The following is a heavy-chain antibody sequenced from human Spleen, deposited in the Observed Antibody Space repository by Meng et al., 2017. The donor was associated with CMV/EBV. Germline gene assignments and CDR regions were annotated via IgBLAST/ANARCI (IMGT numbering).Heavy chain of an antibody. V-gene: IGHV4-59*01. J-gene: IGHJ6*02. Sequence: SETLSLTCNVSGGSISSYYWYWIRQPPGKGLEWIGYIHDRGITNYNPSLKSRVTISVDTSKNQFSLKLSSVTAADTAVYFCARGVDYYYGMDVWGQGTTVTVSS. CDR2: IHDRGIT. CDR1: GGSISSYY. D-gene: IGHD3-10*01. CDR3: ARGVDYYYGMDV.